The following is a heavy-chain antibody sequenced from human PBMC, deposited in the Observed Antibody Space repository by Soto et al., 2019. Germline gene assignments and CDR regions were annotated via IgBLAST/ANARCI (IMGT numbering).Heavy chain of an antibody. D-gene: IGHD5-12*01. V-gene: IGHV3-33*01. CDR3: VRAAGYSGNDYVYYYGMDV. CDR1: GFTFSSHG. Sequence: QVQVVESGGGVVQPGRSLRLSCAASGFTFSSHGMHWVRQAPGKGLEWVALVWYDGRNKDYADSVKGRFTISRDNSKNTLYLQMNSLRDEDTAMYYCVRAAGYSGNDYVYYYGMDVWGQGTTVTVSS. CDR2: VWYDGRNK. J-gene: IGHJ6*02.